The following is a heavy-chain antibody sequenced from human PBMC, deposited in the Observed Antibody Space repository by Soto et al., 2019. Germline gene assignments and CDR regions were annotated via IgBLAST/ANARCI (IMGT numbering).Heavy chain of an antibody. CDR3: APYTSSWASDY. CDR1: GFTFSDYY. V-gene: IGHV3-11*06. Sequence: GGSLRLSCAASGFTFSDYYMSWIRQAPGKGLEWISYISGSGGYTKHADSVKGRFTISRDNARNSVFLQMNSLRAEDTAVYYCAPYTSSWASDYWGQGTLVTVSS. D-gene: IGHD6-13*01. CDR2: ISGSGGYT. J-gene: IGHJ4*02.